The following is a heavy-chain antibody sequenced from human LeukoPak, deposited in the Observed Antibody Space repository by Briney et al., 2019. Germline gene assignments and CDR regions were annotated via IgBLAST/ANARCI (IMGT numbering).Heavy chain of an antibody. CDR1: GFTFSSYG. D-gene: IGHD2-2*01. V-gene: IGHV3-33*06. CDR2: IWYDGSNK. J-gene: IGHJ4*02. Sequence: GGSLRLSCAASGFTFSSYGMHWVRQAPGKGLEWVAVIWYDGSNKYYADSVKGRFTISRDNSKNTLYLQMNSLRAEDTAVYYCAKEAIKYCSSISCYFDYWGQGTLVTVSS. CDR3: AKEAIKYCSSISCYFDY.